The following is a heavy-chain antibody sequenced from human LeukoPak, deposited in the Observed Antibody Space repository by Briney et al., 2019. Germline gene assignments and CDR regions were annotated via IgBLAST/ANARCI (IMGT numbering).Heavy chain of an antibody. J-gene: IGHJ3*02. CDR2: INPRGGST. Sequence: ASVKVSCKASGYTFTNDYLHWMRQAPGQGFEWMGMINPRGGSTSYIEKFQGRVTMTRDMSTSTVYMELNSLTSEDTAIYYCARVVYAPMDAFDIWGQGTIVTVSS. D-gene: IGHD2-2*01. V-gene: IGHV1-46*01. CDR1: GYTFTNDY. CDR3: ARVVYAPMDAFDI.